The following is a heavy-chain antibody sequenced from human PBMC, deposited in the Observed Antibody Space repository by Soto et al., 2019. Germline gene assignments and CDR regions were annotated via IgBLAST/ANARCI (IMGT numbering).Heavy chain of an antibody. V-gene: IGHV4-39*01. CDR1: GGSISSSSYY. J-gene: IGHJ6*02. CDR2: IYYSGST. Sequence: QLQLQESGPGLVKPSETLSLTCTVSGGSISSSSYYWGWIRQPPGKGLEWIGSIYYSGSTYYNPSLKSRVTISVDTSKNQFSLKLSSVTAADTAVYYCARRFDVDYGMDVWGQGTTVTVSS. D-gene: IGHD3-9*01. CDR3: ARRFDVDYGMDV.